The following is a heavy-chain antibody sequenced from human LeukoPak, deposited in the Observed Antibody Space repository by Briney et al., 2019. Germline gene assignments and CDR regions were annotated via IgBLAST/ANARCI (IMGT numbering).Heavy chain of an antibody. D-gene: IGHD1-26*01. V-gene: IGHV3-23*01. J-gene: IGHJ4*02. CDR3: AKQMVGATRYFDY. Sequence: GGSLRLSCAASGFTFNSYAMSWVRLAPGKGMEWVSTITNSGGSTYYADSVEGRFTISRDNSKNTLYLQMNSLRAEDTAVYYCAKQMVGATRYFDYWGQGTLVTVSS. CDR2: ITNSGGST. CDR1: GFTFNSYA.